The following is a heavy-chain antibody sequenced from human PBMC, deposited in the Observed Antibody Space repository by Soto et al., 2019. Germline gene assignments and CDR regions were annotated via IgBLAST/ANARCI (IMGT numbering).Heavy chain of an antibody. D-gene: IGHD6-13*01. CDR3: ARDRAREGIAAAGYYYYGMDV. CDR1: GYTFTSYG. CDR2: ISAYNGNT. J-gene: IGHJ6*02. V-gene: IGHV1-18*01. Sequence: QVQLVQSGAEVKKPGASVKVSCKASGYTFTSYGISWVRQAPGQGLEWMGWISAYNGNTNYAQKIKGRVNKNPATSPGTAYMELRSPRSDDTAVYYCARDRAREGIAAAGYYYYGMDVWGQGTTVTVSS.